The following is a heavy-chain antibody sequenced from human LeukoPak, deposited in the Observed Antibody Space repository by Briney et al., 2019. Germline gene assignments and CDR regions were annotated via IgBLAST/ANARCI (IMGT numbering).Heavy chain of an antibody. CDR3: ARDRHLNWFDP. CDR1: GGSISSGGYY. J-gene: IGHJ5*02. Sequence: LSLTCTVSGGSISSGGYYMSWIRQAPGKGLEWVSYISSSGSTIYYADSVKGRFTISRDNAKNSLYLQMNSLRAEDTAVYYCARDRHLNWFDPWGQGTLVTVSS. V-gene: IGHV3-11*01. CDR2: ISSSGSTI.